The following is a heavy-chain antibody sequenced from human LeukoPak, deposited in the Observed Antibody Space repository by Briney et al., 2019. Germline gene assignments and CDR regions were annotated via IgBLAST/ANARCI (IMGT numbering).Heavy chain of an antibody. CDR2: IYPGDSDT. Sequence: GESLKISCKGSGYSFTSYWIGWVRPMPRKGLEWVGIIYPGDSDTRYSPSFQGQVTISADKSISTAYLQWSSLKASDTAMYYCARQQYSSGSYYFDYWGQGTLVTVSS. CDR1: GYSFTSYW. D-gene: IGHD6-19*01. V-gene: IGHV5-51*01. CDR3: ARQQYSSGSYYFDY. J-gene: IGHJ4*02.